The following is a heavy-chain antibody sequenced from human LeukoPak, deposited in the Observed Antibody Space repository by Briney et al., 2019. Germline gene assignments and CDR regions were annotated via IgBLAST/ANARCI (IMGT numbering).Heavy chain of an antibody. J-gene: IGHJ6*03. CDR2: MNPNSGNT. CDR3: ARDNGGTAMAYYYYYMDV. Sequence: ASVKVSCKASGYTFTSYDINWVRQATGQGLEWMGWMNPNSGNTGYAQKFQGRVTMTRNTSISTAYMELSSLRSEDTAVYYCARDNGGTAMAYYYYYMDVWGKGTTVTVSS. V-gene: IGHV1-8*01. CDR1: GYTFTSYD. D-gene: IGHD5-18*01.